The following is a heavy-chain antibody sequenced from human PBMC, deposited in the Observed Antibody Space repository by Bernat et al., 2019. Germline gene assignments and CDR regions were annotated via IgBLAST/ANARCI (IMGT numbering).Heavy chain of an antibody. V-gene: IGHV1-8*01. Sequence: QVQLVQSGAEVKKPGASVKVSCQASGYPFTTYDINLLRQATGQGLEWMGWMNPNSGNTGDEQKFQGRVNMRRNTARSTAYMELSRLRCEETAVYDCARAHCSTTSCYPKDALDIWGQGTMVTVSS. CDR2: MNPNSGNT. CDR3: ARAHCSTTSCYPKDALDI. CDR1: GYPFTTYD. J-gene: IGHJ3*02. D-gene: IGHD2-2*01.